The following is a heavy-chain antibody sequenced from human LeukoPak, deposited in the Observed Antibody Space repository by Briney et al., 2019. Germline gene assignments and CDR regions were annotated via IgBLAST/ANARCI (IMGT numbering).Heavy chain of an antibody. CDR1: GFTVSSNY. J-gene: IGHJ6*03. V-gene: IGHV3-53*01. Sequence: PGGSLRLSCAASGFTVSSNYMSWVRQAPGKGLGWVSVIYSGGSTYYADSVEGRFTISRDNSKNTLYLQMNSLRAEDTAVYYCAREAKYGSGSYYSKVYYYYYMDVWGKGTTVTISS. D-gene: IGHD3-10*01. CDR3: AREAKYGSGSYYSKVYYYYYMDV. CDR2: IYSGGST.